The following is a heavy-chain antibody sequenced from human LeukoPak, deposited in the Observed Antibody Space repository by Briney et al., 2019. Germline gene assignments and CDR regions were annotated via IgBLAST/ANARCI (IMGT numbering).Heavy chain of an antibody. D-gene: IGHD2-15*01. V-gene: IGHV1-8*01. Sequence: VASVKVSCKASGYTFTSYDINWVRQATGRGLEWMGWMNPNSGNTGYAQKFQGRVTMTRNTSISTAYMELSSLRSEDTAVYYCARDPYRIYYYYYGMDVWGQGTTVTVSS. J-gene: IGHJ6*02. CDR3: ARDPYRIYYYYYGMDV. CDR2: MNPNSGNT. CDR1: GYTFTSYD.